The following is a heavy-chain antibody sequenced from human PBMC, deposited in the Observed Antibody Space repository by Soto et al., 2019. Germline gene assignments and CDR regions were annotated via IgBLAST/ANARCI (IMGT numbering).Heavy chain of an antibody. V-gene: IGHV3-23*01. CDR1: GFTFSSYA. CDR2: ISGSGGST. Sequence: VQLLESGGGLVQPGGSLRLSCAASGFTFSSYAMCWVRQAPGKGREWVSAISGSGGSTYYADSVKGRFTISGDNSKNTLYLQMNSLRAEDTAVYYCAKGMGGYCSSTSCYSGGIFDYWGQGTLVTVSS. J-gene: IGHJ4*02. D-gene: IGHD2-2*01. CDR3: AKGMGGYCSSTSCYSGGIFDY.